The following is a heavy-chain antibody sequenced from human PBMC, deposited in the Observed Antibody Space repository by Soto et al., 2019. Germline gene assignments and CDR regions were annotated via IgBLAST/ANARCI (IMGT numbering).Heavy chain of an antibody. CDR1: GGSISDDDYY. Sequence: QVQLHESGPGLVKPSQTLSLTCTVSGGSISDDDYYWNWIRQSPGKGLAWIGHIYYNGNTYYNPSLKSRLTMSLDTSQNQFSLHLTSVIAADSALYFCARATTVTSSFFFYGLDVWGQGTTVTVSS. J-gene: IGHJ6*02. V-gene: IGHV4-30-4*01. CDR3: ARATTVTSSFFFYGLDV. D-gene: IGHD4-17*01. CDR2: IYYNGNT.